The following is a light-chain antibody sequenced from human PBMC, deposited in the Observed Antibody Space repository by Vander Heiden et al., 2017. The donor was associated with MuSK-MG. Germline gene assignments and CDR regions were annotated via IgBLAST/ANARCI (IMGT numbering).Light chain of an antibody. CDR2: GAS. CDR1: QSVRDK. Sequence: EIVMTQSPATLSVSPGERATLSCRASQSVRDKLAWYQQKRGQAPRLLIYGASTRATGTPARFSGSGSGTEFSLTISSLQSEDFAIYYCQQYSDWVVTFGGGTKVEIK. J-gene: IGKJ4*01. CDR3: QQYSDWVVT. V-gene: IGKV3-15*01.